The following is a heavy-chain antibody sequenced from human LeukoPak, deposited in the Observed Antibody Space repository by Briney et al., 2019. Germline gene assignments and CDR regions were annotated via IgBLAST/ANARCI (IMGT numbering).Heavy chain of an antibody. D-gene: IGHD3-10*01. CDR2: INTGSSTM. V-gene: IGHV3-48*04. J-gene: IGHJ4*02. CDR1: GFTFSSYS. Sequence: GGSLRLSCAASGFTFSSYSMNWVRQAPGKGLEWVSYINTGSSTMYYADSVKGRFTISRDNAKNSLYLQMNSLRAEDTAVYYCGKGSMVRGVLSSLYWGQGTLVTVSS. CDR3: GKGSMVRGVLSSLY.